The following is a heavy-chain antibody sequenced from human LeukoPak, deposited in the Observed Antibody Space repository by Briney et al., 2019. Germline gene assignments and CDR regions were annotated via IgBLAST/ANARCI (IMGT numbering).Heavy chain of an antibody. CDR2: INPNSGGT. J-gene: IGHJ6*03. CDR3: ARVMASGTFSPYYYYYMDV. D-gene: IGHD6-13*01. Sequence: ASVKVSCKASGYTFTGYYMHWVRQAPGQGVEWMGWINPNSGGTNYAQKFQGRVTMTRDTSISTAYMELSRLRSDDTAVYYCARVMASGTFSPYYYYYMDVWGKGTTVTVSS. CDR1: GYTFTGYY. V-gene: IGHV1-2*02.